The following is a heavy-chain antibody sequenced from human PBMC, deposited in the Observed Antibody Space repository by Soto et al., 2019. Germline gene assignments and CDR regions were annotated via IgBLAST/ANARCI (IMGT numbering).Heavy chain of an antibody. D-gene: IGHD3-22*01. CDR2: IWYDGSNK. CDR1: GFTFSSYG. J-gene: IGHJ6*02. CDR3: ARGYYYDSSPNPYYGMDV. Sequence: GGSLRLSCAASGFTFSSYGMHWVRQAPGKGLEWVAVIWYDGSNKYYADPVKGRFTISRDNSKNTLYLQMNSLRAEDTAVYYCARGYYYDSSPNPYYGMDVWGQGTTVTVSS. V-gene: IGHV3-33*01.